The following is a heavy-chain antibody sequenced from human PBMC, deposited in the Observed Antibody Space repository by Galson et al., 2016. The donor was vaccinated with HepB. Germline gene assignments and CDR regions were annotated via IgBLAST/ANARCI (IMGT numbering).Heavy chain of an antibody. J-gene: IGHJ6*02. D-gene: IGHD3/OR15-3a*01. CDR3: ATGLYYWTGYAYGDGLDV. CDR2: ISDSGSRT. CDR1: GFSFSDSY. Sequence: SLRLSCAASGFSFSDSYISWFRRAPGKGLEWISYISDSGSRTYYADSVKGRFTMSRDNARKSAYLHLNSLRVEDTAVYYCATGLYYWTGYAYGDGLDVWGQGTTVTVSS. V-gene: IGHV3-11*01.